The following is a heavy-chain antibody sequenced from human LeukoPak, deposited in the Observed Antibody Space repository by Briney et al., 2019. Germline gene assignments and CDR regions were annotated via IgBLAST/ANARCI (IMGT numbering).Heavy chain of an antibody. V-gene: IGHV3-48*01. CDR1: GFTFSSYS. CDR2: ISSSSSTI. J-gene: IGHJ6*03. D-gene: IGHD6-13*01. Sequence: GGSLRLSCAASGFTFSSYSMNWVRQAPGKGLEWVSCISSSSSTIYYADSVKGRFTISRDNAKNSLYLQMNSLRAEDTAVYYCARDRSIAAAGTYMDVWGKGTTVTVSS. CDR3: ARDRSIAAAGTYMDV.